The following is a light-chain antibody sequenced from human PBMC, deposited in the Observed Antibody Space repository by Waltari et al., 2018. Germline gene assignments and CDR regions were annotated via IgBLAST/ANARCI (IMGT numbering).Light chain of an antibody. Sequence: EIVMTQSPGTLSVSPGERATLSCRASQSVSSSLAWYQQKPGQAPRLLIYAASTWATGIPARFSGSGSGTEFTLTISSMQSEDYAVYYCQQYDNWPRTFGGGTKVGIK. CDR3: QQYDNWPRT. CDR1: QSVSSS. J-gene: IGKJ4*01. V-gene: IGKV3-15*01. CDR2: AAS.